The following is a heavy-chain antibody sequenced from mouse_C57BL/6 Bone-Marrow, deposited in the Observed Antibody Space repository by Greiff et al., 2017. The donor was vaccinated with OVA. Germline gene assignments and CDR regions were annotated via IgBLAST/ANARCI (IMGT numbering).Heavy chain of an antibody. CDR3: AKEFYYAMDY. CDR1: GFTFSDYG. CDR2: ISSGSSTI. V-gene: IGHV5-17*01. Sequence: EVQLVESGGGLVKPGGSLKLSCAASGFTFSDYGMHWVRQAPEKGLEWVAYISSGSSTIYYADTVKGRFTISRDNATNTLFLQMTSLRSEDTAMYYCAKEFYYAMDYWGQGTSVTVSS. J-gene: IGHJ4*01.